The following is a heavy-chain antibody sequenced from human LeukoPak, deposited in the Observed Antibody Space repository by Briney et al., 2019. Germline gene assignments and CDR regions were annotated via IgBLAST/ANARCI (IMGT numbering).Heavy chain of an antibody. CDR1: GLTFSNYP. J-gene: IGHJ3*02. V-gene: IGHV3-30*01. D-gene: IGHD1-14*01. CDR2: ISEDGSNK. CDR3: AILTLSGTHDAFDI. Sequence: GSSLRVSCAASGLTFSNYPIYWVRQAPRQGLEWVPVISEDGSNKYYADSMEGRLTISRDNSKNTLYLQMNSLRAEDTAVYYCAILTLSGTHDAFDIWGQGTMVTVSS.